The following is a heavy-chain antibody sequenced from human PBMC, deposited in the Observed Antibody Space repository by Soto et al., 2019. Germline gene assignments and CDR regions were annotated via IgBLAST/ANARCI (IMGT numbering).Heavy chain of an antibody. Sequence: GGSLRLSCAASGFTVSRNYMSWVRQAPGKGLEWVSVIYSGGSTYYADSVKGRFTISRDNSKNTLYLQMNSLRAEDTAVYYCARVHASTYAFDIWGQGTMVTVSS. J-gene: IGHJ3*02. CDR1: GFTVSRNY. CDR2: IYSGGST. CDR3: ARVHASTYAFDI. D-gene: IGHD3-16*01. V-gene: IGHV3-53*01.